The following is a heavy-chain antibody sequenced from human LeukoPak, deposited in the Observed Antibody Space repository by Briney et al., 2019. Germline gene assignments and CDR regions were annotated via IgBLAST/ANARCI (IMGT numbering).Heavy chain of an antibody. J-gene: IGHJ3*02. D-gene: IGHD5/OR15-5a*01. Sequence: PSETLSLTCAVYGGSFSGYYWSWIRQPPGKGLEWIGEINHSGSTNYNPSLKGRATISVDKSKNQLSLKVISVTAADTAMYYCARDSKSTADAFDIWGQGTMVTVSS. CDR2: INHSGST. CDR3: ARDSKSTADAFDI. CDR1: GGSFSGYY. V-gene: IGHV4-34*01.